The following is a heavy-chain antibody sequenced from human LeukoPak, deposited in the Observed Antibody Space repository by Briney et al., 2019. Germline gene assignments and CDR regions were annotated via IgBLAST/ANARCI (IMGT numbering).Heavy chain of an antibody. CDR1: GFTFSGYW. CDR2: IKEDGSEK. CDR3: AGQGPRFDP. Sequence: GGSLRLSCAASGFTFSGYWMSWVRQAPEKGLEWVANIKEDGSEKYYVDSVKGRFTISRDNAKNSLYLQMNSLRVEDTAVYYCAGQGPRFDPWGQGTLVTVSS. J-gene: IGHJ5*02. V-gene: IGHV3-7*01.